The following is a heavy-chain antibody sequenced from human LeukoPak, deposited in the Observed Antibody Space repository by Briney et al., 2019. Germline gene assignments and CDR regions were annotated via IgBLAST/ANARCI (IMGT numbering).Heavy chain of an antibody. CDR1: GGSISSSSYY. D-gene: IGHD5-18*01. CDR3: ARDLTGYSYGYVQNY. Sequence: SETLSLTCTDSGGSISSSSYYWGWMRQPPWKGLEWIGSIYYSGSTYYNPSLKSRVTISVDTSKNQFSLKLSSVTAADTAVYYCARDLTGYSYGYVQNYWGQGTLVTVSS. CDR2: IYYSGST. J-gene: IGHJ4*02. V-gene: IGHV4-39*07.